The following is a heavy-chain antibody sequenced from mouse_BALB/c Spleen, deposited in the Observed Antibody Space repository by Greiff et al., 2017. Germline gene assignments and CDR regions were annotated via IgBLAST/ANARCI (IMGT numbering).Heavy chain of an antibody. V-gene: IGHV5-6*01. D-gene: IGHD1-1*01. J-gene: IGHJ4*01. Sequence: EVNLVESGGDLVKPGGSLKLSCAASGFTFSSYGMSWVRQTPDKRLEWVATISSGGSYTYYPDSVKGRFTISRDNAKNTLYLQMSSLKSEDTAMYYCARHENYEDAMDYWGQGTSVTVSS. CDR1: GFTFSSYG. CDR2: ISSGGSYT. CDR3: ARHENYEDAMDY.